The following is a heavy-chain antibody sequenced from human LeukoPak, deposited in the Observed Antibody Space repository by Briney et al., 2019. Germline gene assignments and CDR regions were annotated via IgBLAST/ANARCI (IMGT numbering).Heavy chain of an antibody. D-gene: IGHD3-22*01. CDR3: ARDLYYDSP. CDR2: ISSSGSTI. V-gene: IGHV3-48*03. J-gene: IGHJ2*01. CDR1: GFTFSSYE. Sequence: GGSLRLSCAASGFTFSSYEMNWVRQAPGEGLEWGSYISSSGSTIYYADSVKGRFTISRDNTKNSLYLQMNSLRAEATAVYYCARDLYYDSPWGRGPLVTVSS.